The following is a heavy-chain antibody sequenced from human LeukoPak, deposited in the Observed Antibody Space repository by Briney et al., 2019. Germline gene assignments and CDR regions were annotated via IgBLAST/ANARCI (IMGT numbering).Heavy chain of an antibody. V-gene: IGHV4-34*01. Sequence: NPSETLSLTCAVYGGSFSGYYWSWIRQPPGKGLEWIGEINHSGSTNYNQSLKSRVTISVDTSKNQFSLKLSSVTAADTAVYYCARGITSSGRMGAFDIWGQGTMVTVSS. CDR3: ARGITSSGRMGAFDI. J-gene: IGHJ3*02. CDR2: INHSGST. CDR1: GGSFSGYY. D-gene: IGHD6-19*01.